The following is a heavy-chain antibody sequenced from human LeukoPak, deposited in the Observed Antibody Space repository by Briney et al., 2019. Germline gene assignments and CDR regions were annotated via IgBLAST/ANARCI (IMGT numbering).Heavy chain of an antibody. Sequence: SENLSLNCTVSGGSINSYYWSWIRQPPGKGLEWIGYIYHSGSTNYNPSLKSRVTISVDTSKNQFSLKLSSVTAADTAVYYCARSTMVRGVIRAFDIWGQGTMVTVSS. V-gene: IGHV4-59*01. J-gene: IGHJ3*02. CDR1: GGSINSYY. CDR3: ARSTMVRGVIRAFDI. CDR2: IYHSGST. D-gene: IGHD3-10*01.